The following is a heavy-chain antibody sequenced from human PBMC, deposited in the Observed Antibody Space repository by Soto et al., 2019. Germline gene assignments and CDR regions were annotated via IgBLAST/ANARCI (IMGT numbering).Heavy chain of an antibody. Sequence: EVQLVESGGGLVQPGGSLRLSCAASGFLFSTYWMFGVRQVPSKGLLLVSRIKSDGSSTRYADSVKGRFTISRDNTKNTLYLQMTRLRAEDTAVYYCAIGGGDYNYFDHWGQGILVTVSS. CDR1: GFLFSTYW. CDR3: AIGGGDYNYFDH. CDR2: IKSDGSST. J-gene: IGHJ4*02. D-gene: IGHD2-21*01. V-gene: IGHV3-74*01.